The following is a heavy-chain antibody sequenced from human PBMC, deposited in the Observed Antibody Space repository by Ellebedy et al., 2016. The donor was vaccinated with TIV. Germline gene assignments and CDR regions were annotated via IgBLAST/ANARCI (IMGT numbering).Heavy chain of an antibody. CDR1: GYTFTDYY. CDR3: ASQGYSLSGNWFDP. J-gene: IGHJ5*02. CDR2: INPNSGGT. D-gene: IGHD6-13*01. V-gene: IGHV1-2*02. Sequence: ASVKVSCKASGYTFTDYYMHWVRQAPGQGLEWMGWINPNSGGTKYAQRFQGRVTVTRDTSISTAYMELSRLRSDDTAVYYCASQGYSLSGNWFDPWGQGTLVTVSS.